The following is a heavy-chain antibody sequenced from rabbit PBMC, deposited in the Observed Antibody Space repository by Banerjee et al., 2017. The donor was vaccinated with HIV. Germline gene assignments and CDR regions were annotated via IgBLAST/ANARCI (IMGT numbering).Heavy chain of an antibody. CDR3: ARRSAGYAGYGYVTFDL. V-gene: IGHV1S45*01. Sequence: QEQLEESGGDLVKPGASLTLTCTASGFSFSSSYYMWWVRQAQGKGLEWIACIYTGSGSTYYASWAKGRFTISKTSSTTVTLQMTSLTAADTATYFCARRSAGYAGYGYVTFDLWGPGTLVTVS. CDR1: GFSFSSSYY. CDR2: IYTGSGST. J-gene: IGHJ4*01. D-gene: IGHD6-1*01.